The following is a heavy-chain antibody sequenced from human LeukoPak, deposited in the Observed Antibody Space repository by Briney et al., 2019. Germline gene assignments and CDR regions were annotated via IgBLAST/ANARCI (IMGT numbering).Heavy chain of an antibody. CDR2: ISYDGGNK. Sequence: GGSLRLSCVASGFTFSSYAMHWVRQAPGKGLEWVAVISYDGGNKYYADSVKGRFTISRDNSKNTLYLQMNSLRAEDTAVYYCARDKSCSGGSCYYFDYWGQGTLVTVSS. V-gene: IGHV3-30-3*01. CDR1: GFTFSSYA. CDR3: ARDKSCSGGSCYYFDY. J-gene: IGHJ4*02. D-gene: IGHD2-15*01.